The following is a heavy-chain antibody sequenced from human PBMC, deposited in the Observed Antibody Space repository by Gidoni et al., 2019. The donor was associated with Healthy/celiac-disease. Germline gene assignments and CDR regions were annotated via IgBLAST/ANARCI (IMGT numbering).Heavy chain of an antibody. CDR2: INHSGST. D-gene: IGHD2-2*01. Sequence: QVQLQQWGAGLLKPSETLSLTCAVYGGSFSGYYWSWIRQPPGKGLEWIGEINHSGSTNYNPSLKSRVTISVDTSKNQFSLKLSSVTAADTAVYYCARVGDCSSTSCLGGGTVTTLSIDYWGQGTLATVSS. J-gene: IGHJ4*02. V-gene: IGHV4-34*01. CDR3: ARVGDCSSTSCLGGGTVTTLSIDY. CDR1: GGSFSGYY.